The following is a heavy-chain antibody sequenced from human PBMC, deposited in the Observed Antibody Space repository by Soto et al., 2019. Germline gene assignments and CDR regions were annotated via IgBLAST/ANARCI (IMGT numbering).Heavy chain of an antibody. V-gene: IGHV3-23*01. CDR3: VRTNYGEYDY. Sequence: EVQLLDSGGGLVQPGESLRLSCAASGLTFSAYAMNWVRQAPGKGLEWVSTIGSGGSTFYTDSVKGRFIISRDNFKNTLYLQMNSLGGEDTALYYCVRTNYGEYDYWGQGTLVTVSS. D-gene: IGHD4-17*01. J-gene: IGHJ4*02. CDR1: GLTFSAYA. CDR2: IGSGGST.